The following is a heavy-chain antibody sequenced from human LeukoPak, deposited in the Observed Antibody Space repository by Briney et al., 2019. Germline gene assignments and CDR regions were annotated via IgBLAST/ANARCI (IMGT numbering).Heavy chain of an antibody. V-gene: IGHV4-39*01. CDR3: ARASGYLGY. D-gene: IGHD2-15*01. J-gene: IGHJ4*02. CDR2: IFYSGST. CDR1: GGSLSSSSYD. Sequence: SETLSLTCTVSGGSLSSSSYDWAWIRQPPGKGLEWVGSIFYSGSTYSNSSLKRRRTISIDTSKNQFSLKLSSMTAADTAVYYCARASGYLGYWGQGTLVTVSS.